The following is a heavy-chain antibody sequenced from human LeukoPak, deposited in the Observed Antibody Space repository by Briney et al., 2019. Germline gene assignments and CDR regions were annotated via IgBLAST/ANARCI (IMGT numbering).Heavy chain of an antibody. CDR3: SRPYYYYMDV. CDR1: GGSFSDYY. Sequence: SQTLSLTCAVYGGSFSDYYWTWIRQPPGKGLEWIGEINHSGSTNYNPSLRSRVTISVDTSKNQFSLKLSSVTAADTAVYYCSRPYYYYMDVWGKGTTVTVSS. J-gene: IGHJ6*03. V-gene: IGHV4-34*01. CDR2: INHSGST.